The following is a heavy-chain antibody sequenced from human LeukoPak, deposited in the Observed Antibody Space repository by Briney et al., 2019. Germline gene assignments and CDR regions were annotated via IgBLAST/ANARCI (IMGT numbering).Heavy chain of an antibody. Sequence: PSETLSLTCTVSGGSISSYYWSWIRQSAGKGLEWIGRIYATGSTNYNPSLEGRVSMSVDSSKNQFSMKLTSLTAADTAVHYCARGMGYRGYAWEGWGQGTLVTVSS. J-gene: IGHJ4*02. CDR3: ARGMGYRGYAWEG. V-gene: IGHV4-4*07. CDR1: GGSISSYY. D-gene: IGHD5-12*01. CDR2: IYATGST.